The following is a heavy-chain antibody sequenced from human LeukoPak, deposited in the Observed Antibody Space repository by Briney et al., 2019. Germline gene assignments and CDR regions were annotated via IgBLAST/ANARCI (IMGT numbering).Heavy chain of an antibody. Sequence: GGSLRLSCAASGFSLSYHSMNWVRQAPGKGLEWVSFTSRSYGTMYYADSVKGRFTISRDNSKNTLYLQMNSLRVEDTAVYYCAKGSMGRCSGNSCYSVYWGQGTLVTVSS. D-gene: IGHD5-12*01. V-gene: IGHV3-48*01. J-gene: IGHJ4*02. CDR1: GFSLSYHS. CDR3: AKGSMGRCSGNSCYSVY. CDR2: TSRSYGTM.